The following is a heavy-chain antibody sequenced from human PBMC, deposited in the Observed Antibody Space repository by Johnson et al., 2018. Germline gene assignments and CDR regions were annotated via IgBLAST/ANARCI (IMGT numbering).Heavy chain of an antibody. Sequence: VQLQESGGGLVQPGGGSLRLSCAASGFIFSTYAIHWVRQAPGKGLEYVSAVSSDGGSTFYADPVKGRFTISRDNSKNTLYLQLGSLGAEDKAVYHCASDGMCNGQFCVWGKGTTVTVSS. D-gene: IGHD1-14*01. CDR3: ASDGMCNGQFCV. CDR1: GFIFSTYA. V-gene: IGHV3-64*07. J-gene: IGHJ6*04. CDR2: VSSDGGST.